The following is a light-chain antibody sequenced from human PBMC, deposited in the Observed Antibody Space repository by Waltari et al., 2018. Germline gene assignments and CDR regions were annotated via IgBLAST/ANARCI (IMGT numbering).Light chain of an antibody. CDR1: QSISYY. J-gene: IGKJ3*01. CDR2: AAT. Sequence: DIQMTQSPPSLSASVGDRVTITCRASQSISYYLNWYQQKSGKAPKLLIYAATNLQSGVPSRFSGSGSGTDFTLTSSSLQPEDFATYYCQQSYSIPLFAFGPGSRVDIK. CDR3: QQSYSIPLFA. V-gene: IGKV1-39*01.